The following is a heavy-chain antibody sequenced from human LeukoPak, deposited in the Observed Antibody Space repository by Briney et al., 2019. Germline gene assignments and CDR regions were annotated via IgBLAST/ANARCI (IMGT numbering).Heavy chain of an antibody. CDR1: GYSISSGYY. CDR3: ARVEYCYDSSAPTPYFQH. Sequence: SETLSLTCTVSGYSISSGYYWGWIRQPPGKGLEWIGSIYHSGSTYYNPSLKSRVTISVDTSKNQFSLKLSSVTAADTAVYYCARVEYCYDSSAPTPYFQHWGQGTLVTVSS. J-gene: IGHJ1*01. CDR2: IYHSGST. D-gene: IGHD3-22*01. V-gene: IGHV4-38-2*02.